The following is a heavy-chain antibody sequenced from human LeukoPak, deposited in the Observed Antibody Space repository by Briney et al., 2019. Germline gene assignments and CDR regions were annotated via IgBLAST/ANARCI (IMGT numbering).Heavy chain of an antibody. V-gene: IGHV3-7*01. D-gene: IGHD6-13*01. Sequence: GGSLRLSCAASGFTFSSYWMSWVRQAPGKGLEWVADIKQDGSEKYYVDSVKGRFTISRDNAKNSLYLQMNSLRAEDTAVYYCARDGVAAAARLNYFDYWGQGTLVTASS. CDR2: IKQDGSEK. CDR1: GFTFSSYW. CDR3: ARDGVAAAARLNYFDY. J-gene: IGHJ4*02.